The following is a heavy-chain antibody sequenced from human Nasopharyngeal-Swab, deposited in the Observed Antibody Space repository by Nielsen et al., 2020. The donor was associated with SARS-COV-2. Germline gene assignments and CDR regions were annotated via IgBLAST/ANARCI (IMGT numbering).Heavy chain of an antibody. D-gene: IGHD2-15*01. Sequence: GESLKISCAASGFNLNTFWIHWVRQAPGKGLMWVARSERDGGATGYADSVKGRFSISRDNAKNSLYLQMNSLRVEDTAVYYCAREEAWSKTFDRWGQGTLVTVAS. V-gene: IGHV3-74*01. CDR3: AREEAWSKTFDR. J-gene: IGHJ5*02. CDR1: GFNLNTFW. CDR2: SERDGGAT.